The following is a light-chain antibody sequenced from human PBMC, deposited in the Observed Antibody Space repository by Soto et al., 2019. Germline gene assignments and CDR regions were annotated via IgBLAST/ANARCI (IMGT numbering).Light chain of an antibody. CDR2: AAS. J-gene: IGKJ1*01. V-gene: IGKV1-6*01. CDR1: QGIRND. Sequence: AIQMTQSPSSLSAFLGARVTMTCRASQGIRNDLGWYQQKPGKAPKLLIFAASSLQSGVPSRFSGSGSGTDFTLTISSLQPEDFATYYCLQDYSYPRTFGQGTKVDIK. CDR3: LQDYSYPRT.